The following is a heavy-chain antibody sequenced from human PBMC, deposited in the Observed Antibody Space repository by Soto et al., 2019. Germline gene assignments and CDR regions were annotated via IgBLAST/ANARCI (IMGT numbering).Heavy chain of an antibody. V-gene: IGHV1-2*04. CDR1: GYTFTGYY. CDR2: INPNSGGT. Sequence: ASVKVSCKASGYTFTGYYMHWVRQAPGQGLEWMGWINPNSGGTNYAQKFQGWVTMTRDTSISTAYMELSRLRSDDTAVYYCGRDRLAAAGTPGVEFDYWGQGTLVTVSS. D-gene: IGHD6-13*01. J-gene: IGHJ4*02. CDR3: GRDRLAAAGTPGVEFDY.